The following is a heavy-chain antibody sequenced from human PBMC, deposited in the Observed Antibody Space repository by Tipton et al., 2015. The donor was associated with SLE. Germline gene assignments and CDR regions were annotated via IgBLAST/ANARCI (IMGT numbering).Heavy chain of an antibody. J-gene: IGHJ3*02. CDR1: GGSISSSSYY. CDR3: ARDRILFGEFPI. CDR2: IYYSGST. V-gene: IGHV4-39*07. Sequence: TLSLTCTVSGGSISSSSYYWGWIRQPPGKGLEWIGSIYYSGSTYYNPSLKSRVTISVDTSKNRFSLKLSSVTAADTAVYYCARDRILFGEFPIWGQGTMVTVSS. D-gene: IGHD3-10*01.